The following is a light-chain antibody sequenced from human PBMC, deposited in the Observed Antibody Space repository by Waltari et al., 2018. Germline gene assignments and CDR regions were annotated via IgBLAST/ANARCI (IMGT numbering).Light chain of an antibody. V-gene: IGLV1-44*01. CDR1: NYNIGSGP. CDR3: ATWDGRVNGVL. Sequence: QSVLPQAPSVSGTPGQRVTISCSGTNYNIGSGPVTWYQQVPGMSPKLLIYSNDQRPSGVPDRFSGSKSGTSASLAISGLQSEDEADYYCATWDGRVNGVLFGGGTKVTVL. J-gene: IGLJ2*01. CDR2: SND.